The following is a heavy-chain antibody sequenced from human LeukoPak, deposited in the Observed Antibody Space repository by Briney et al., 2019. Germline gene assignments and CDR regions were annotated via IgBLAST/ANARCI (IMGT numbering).Heavy chain of an antibody. J-gene: IGHJ5*02. CDR1: GFTFSDYY. CDR3: ARDIVVVPAAINLSNWFDP. CDR2: ISSSSSYT. V-gene: IGHV3-11*05. D-gene: IGHD2-2*01. Sequence: GGSLRLSCAASGFTFSDYYMSWIRQAPGKGLEGVSYISSSSSYTNYADSVKGRFTISRDNAKNSLYLQMNSLRAEDTAVYYCARDIVVVPAAINLSNWFDPWGQGTLITVSS.